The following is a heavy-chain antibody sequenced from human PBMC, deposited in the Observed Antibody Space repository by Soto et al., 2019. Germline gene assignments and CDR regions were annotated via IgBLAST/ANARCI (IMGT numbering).Heavy chain of an antibody. J-gene: IGHJ6*03. CDR2: MNPNSGNT. CDR1: GYTFTSYD. D-gene: IGHD4-17*01. V-gene: IGHV1-8*01. Sequence: ASVKVSCKASGYTFTSYDINWVRQATGQGLEWMGWMNPNSGNTGYAQKFQGRVTMTRNTSISTAYMELSSLRSEDTAVYYCARGRVDYGDYGGYYYMDVWGKGTTVTVSS. CDR3: ARGRVDYGDYGGYYYMDV.